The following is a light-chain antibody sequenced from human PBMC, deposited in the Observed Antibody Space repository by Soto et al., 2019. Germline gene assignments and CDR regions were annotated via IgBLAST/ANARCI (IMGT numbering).Light chain of an antibody. CDR3: QQYGSSPLT. Sequence: IRMSKAPSSLSASTRDRVASTCLASQDISNYLTWYQQKPGKAPKLLIYDASNLETGVPSRFSGNGSGTDFTLIISSLQPEDFAVYSCQQYGSSPLTFGGGTKVDIK. J-gene: IGKJ4*01. CDR2: DAS. V-gene: IGKV1-33*01. CDR1: QDISNY.